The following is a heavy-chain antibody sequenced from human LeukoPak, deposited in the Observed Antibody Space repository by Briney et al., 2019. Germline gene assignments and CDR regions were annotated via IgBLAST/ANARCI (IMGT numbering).Heavy chain of an antibody. CDR1: GYTFTSYY. V-gene: IGHV1-46*03. J-gene: IGHJ6*02. D-gene: IGHD6-13*01. Sequence: ASVKVSCKASGYTFTSYYMHWVRQAPGQGLEWMGIINPSGGSTSYAQKFQGRVTMTEDTSTDTAYMELSSLRSEDTAVYYCAVAAADYYYYGMDVWGQGTTVTVSS. CDR2: INPSGGST. CDR3: AVAAADYYYYGMDV.